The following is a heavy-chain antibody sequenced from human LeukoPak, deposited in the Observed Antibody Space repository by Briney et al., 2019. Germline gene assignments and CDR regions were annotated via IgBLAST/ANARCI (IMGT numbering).Heavy chain of an antibody. J-gene: IGHJ6*03. CDR1: GGSFSGYY. CDR3: ARLVSDIVVDPREDYYYYMDV. CDR2: INHSGST. V-gene: IGHV4-34*01. D-gene: IGHD2-21*01. Sequence: SETLSLTCAVYGGSFSGYYWSWIRQPPGKGLEWIGEINHSGSTNYNPSLKSRVTISVDTSKNQFSLKLSSVTAADTAVYYCARLVSDIVVDPREDYYYYMDVWGKGTTVTVSS.